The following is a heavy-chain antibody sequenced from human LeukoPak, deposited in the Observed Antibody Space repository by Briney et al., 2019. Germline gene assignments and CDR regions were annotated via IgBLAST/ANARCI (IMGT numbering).Heavy chain of an antibody. CDR2: INPSGGST. CDR3: ARDSILRSSVLGFDY. D-gene: IGHD6-6*01. Sequence: GASVKVSCKASGYTFTSYYMHWVRQAPGQGLEWMGIINPSGGSTSYAQKFQGRVTMTRDTSTSTVYMELSSLRSEDTAVYYCARDSILRSSVLGFDYWGQGTLVTVSS. V-gene: IGHV1-46*01. CDR1: GYTFTSYY. J-gene: IGHJ4*02.